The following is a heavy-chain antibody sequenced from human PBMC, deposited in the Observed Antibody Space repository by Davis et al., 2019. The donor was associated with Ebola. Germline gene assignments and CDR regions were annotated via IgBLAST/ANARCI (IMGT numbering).Heavy chain of an antibody. Sequence: PGGSLRLSCSASGISFSSYAMDWVRQAPGKGLEWLAVIWHDGSNEKYADSVKGRFTMSRDNSKNTLYLEMNSLTAEDTAVYFCARDVWFGELRSAVLDIWGQGTMVTVSS. J-gene: IGHJ3*02. CDR3: ARDVWFGELRSAVLDI. V-gene: IGHV3-33*01. CDR1: GISFSSYA. D-gene: IGHD3-10*01. CDR2: IWHDGSNE.